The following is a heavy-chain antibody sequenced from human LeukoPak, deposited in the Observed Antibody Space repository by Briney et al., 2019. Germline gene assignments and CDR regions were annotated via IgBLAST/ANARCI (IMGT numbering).Heavy chain of an antibody. Sequence: PGGSLRLSCAASGFTFSTYSMSWVRQAPGKGLEWVSFITSRSTYKYYADSVQGRFTISRDNAKNSLYLQMNSLRAEDTGVYYCAREPVPWGLQLPTWGQGTLVTVSS. J-gene: IGHJ5*02. V-gene: IGHV3-21*01. D-gene: IGHD1-26*01. CDR2: ITSRSTYK. CDR3: AREPVPWGLQLPT. CDR1: GFTFSTYS.